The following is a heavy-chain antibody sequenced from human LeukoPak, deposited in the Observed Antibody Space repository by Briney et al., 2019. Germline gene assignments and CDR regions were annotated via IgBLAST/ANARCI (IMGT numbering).Heavy chain of an antibody. J-gene: IGHJ3*02. CDR1: GFTFDDYA. CDR2: ISWNSGSI. V-gene: IGHV3-9*01. D-gene: IGHD3-22*01. Sequence: GGSLRLSCAASGFTFDDYAMHWVRQAPGKGLEWVSGISWNSGSIGYADSVKGRFTISRDNAKNSLYLQMNSLRAEDTALYYCAKKGYYDSSGYYSGAFDIWGQGTMVTVSS. CDR3: AKKGYYDSSGYYSGAFDI.